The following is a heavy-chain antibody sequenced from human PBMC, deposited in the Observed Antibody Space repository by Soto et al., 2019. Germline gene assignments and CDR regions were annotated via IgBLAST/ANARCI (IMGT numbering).Heavy chain of an antibody. CDR3: AHIPLGFATRFAP. J-gene: IGHJ5*02. V-gene: IGHV2-5*02. CDR2: IFWDDDK. Sequence: QITLKESGPTLVKPPQTITLTCTFSGCSLTTTVVGVGWISQPPGKALEWLALIFWDDDKRYSPSLKSRLTITKDTAKNQVVLTMTNMDPVDTATYFCAHIPLGFATRFAPWGQGTLVTVSS. CDR1: GCSLTTTVVG. D-gene: IGHD2-15*01.